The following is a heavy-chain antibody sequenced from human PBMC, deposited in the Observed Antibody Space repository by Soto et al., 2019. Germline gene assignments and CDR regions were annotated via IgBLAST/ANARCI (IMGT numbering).Heavy chain of an antibody. J-gene: IGHJ4*02. Sequence: GSLRLSCAASGFTFSGYTMNWVRQAPGRGLDWVSSISSGGTYIYYADSVKGRFTISRDNAKNSLYLQMNSLRAEDTALYYCARAPSNDWPNSWGQGTLVTVSS. CDR3: ARAPSNDWPNS. V-gene: IGHV3-21*01. D-gene: IGHD1-1*01. CDR2: ISSGGTYI. CDR1: GFTFSGYT.